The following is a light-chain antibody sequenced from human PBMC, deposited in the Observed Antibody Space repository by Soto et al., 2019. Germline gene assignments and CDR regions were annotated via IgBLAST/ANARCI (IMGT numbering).Light chain of an antibody. CDR2: SNN. J-gene: IGLJ2*01. Sequence: QSVLTQPPSASGTPGQRVFISCSGSSSNIGGTNYAYWYQQLPGAAPKLLMHSNNQRPSGVPDRFSGSKSGTSASLAISGLQSEDEADYYCAAWDDSLNVVFGGGTKLTVL. CDR1: SSNIGGTNY. V-gene: IGLV1-44*01. CDR3: AAWDDSLNVV.